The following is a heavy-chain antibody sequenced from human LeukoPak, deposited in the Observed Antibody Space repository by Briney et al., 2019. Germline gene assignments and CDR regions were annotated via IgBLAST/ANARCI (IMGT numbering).Heavy chain of an antibody. CDR3: ARDRVNWNDVGGLFDY. CDR1: GFTFSSYA. J-gene: IGHJ4*02. V-gene: IGHV3-53*01. D-gene: IGHD1-1*01. CDR2: IYSGGNT. Sequence: GGSLRLSCAASGFTFSSYAMSWVRQAPGKGLEWVSFIYSGGNTNYADSVKGRFTISRVISKNTLYLQMDSLSAEDAAVYYCARDRVNWNDVGGLFDYWGQGTLVTVSS.